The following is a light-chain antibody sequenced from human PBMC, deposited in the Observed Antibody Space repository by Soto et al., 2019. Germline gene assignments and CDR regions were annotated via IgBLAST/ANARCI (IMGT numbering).Light chain of an antibody. CDR2: DVA. V-gene: IGLV2-14*03. CDR1: SSDIGAYNY. J-gene: IGLJ1*01. CDR3: ISYTSTLFV. Sequence: QPVLTQPASVSGSPGQSITMSCTGTSSDIGAYNYVSWYQQHPGKAPKLILYDVATRPSGVSDRFSGSKSGNTASLTISGLQAEDEADYYCISYTSTLFVFGTGTKLTVL.